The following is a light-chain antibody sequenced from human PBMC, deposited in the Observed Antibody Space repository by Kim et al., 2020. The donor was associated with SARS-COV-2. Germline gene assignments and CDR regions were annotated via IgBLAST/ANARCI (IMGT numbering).Light chain of an antibody. CDR1: SSDVGGYNY. Sequence: QSALTQPRSVSGSPGQSVTISCTGTSSDVGGYNYVSWYQQHPGKAPKLMIYDVSNRPSGVPDRFSGSKSGNTASLTISGLQAEDEADYYCCSYAGSYTVVFGGGTQLTVL. V-gene: IGLV2-11*01. J-gene: IGLJ2*01. CDR2: DVS. CDR3: CSYAGSYTVV.